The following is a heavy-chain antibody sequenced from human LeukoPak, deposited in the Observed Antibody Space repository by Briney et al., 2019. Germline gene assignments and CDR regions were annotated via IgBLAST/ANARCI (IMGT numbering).Heavy chain of an antibody. V-gene: IGHV1-18*01. CDR2: ISAYNGNT. Sequence: ASVKVLCKASGYTFTSYGISWVGQAPGQGREWMGWISAYNGNTNNAQKLQGRVTMTTDRYKSKAYMEVRSLRSDDTAVYYCARDLFPNQHLAREPINYWGQGTLVTVSS. CDR1: GYTFTSYG. CDR3: ARDLFPNQHLAREPINY. J-gene: IGHJ4*02. D-gene: IGHD1-26*01.